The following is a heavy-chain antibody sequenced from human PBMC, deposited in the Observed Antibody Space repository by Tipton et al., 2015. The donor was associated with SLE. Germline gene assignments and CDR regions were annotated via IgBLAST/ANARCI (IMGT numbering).Heavy chain of an antibody. Sequence: TLSLTCTVSGASINTRSHYWSWIRQPPGKGLEWIGYIHHSGSTSYSPSLRSRVTISVDTSKNRLSLKVNSVTAADTAVYFCARLGSTTYLTLDGFYFDYWGQGTRVTVSS. CDR1: GASINTRSHY. J-gene: IGHJ4*02. V-gene: IGHV4-61*05. CDR2: IHHSGST. D-gene: IGHD2/OR15-2a*01. CDR3: ARLGSTTYLTLDGFYFDY.